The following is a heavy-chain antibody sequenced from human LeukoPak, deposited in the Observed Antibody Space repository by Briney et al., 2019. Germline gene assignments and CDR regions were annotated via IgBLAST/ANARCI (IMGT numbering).Heavy chain of an antibody. CDR1: GFTFSSYA. D-gene: IGHD4-17*01. V-gene: IGHV3-23*01. J-gene: IGHJ4*02. CDR3: ASGDDTVTTPEVFDY. CDR2: ISGSGGST. Sequence: GGSLRLSCAASGFTFSSYAMSWVRQAPGKGLEWVSAISGSGGSTYYTDSVKGRFTISRDNSKNTLYLQMNSLRAEDTAVYYCASGDDTVTTPEVFDYWGQGTLVTVSS.